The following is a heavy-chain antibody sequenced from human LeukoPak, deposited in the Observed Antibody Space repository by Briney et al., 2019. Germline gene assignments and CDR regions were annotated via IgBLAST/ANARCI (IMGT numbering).Heavy chain of an antibody. J-gene: IGHJ6*03. CDR2: MNPNSGNT. D-gene: IGHD6-19*01. V-gene: IGHV1-8*01. Sequence: ASVKVSCKASGYTFTSYDINRVRQATGQGLEWMGWMNPNSGNTGYAQKFQGRVTMTRNTSISTAYMELSSLRSEDTAVYYCASGWLVRTGRYYYYYMDVWGKGTTVTVSS. CDR3: ASGWLVRTGRYYYYYMDV. CDR1: GYTFTSYD.